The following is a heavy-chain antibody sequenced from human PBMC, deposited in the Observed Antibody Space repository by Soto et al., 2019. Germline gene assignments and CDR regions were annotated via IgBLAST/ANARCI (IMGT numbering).Heavy chain of an antibody. CDR3: AKGEGATLRHYYGMDV. V-gene: IGHV3-23*01. D-gene: IGHD1-26*01. CDR2: ISGSGGST. J-gene: IGHJ6*02. CDR1: GFTFSSYA. Sequence: LRLSFAASGFTFSSYAMSWVRQAPGKGLEWVSAISGSGGSTYYADSVKGRFTISRDNSKNTLYLQMNSLRAEDTAVYYCAKGEGATLRHYYGMDVWGQGTTVTVSS.